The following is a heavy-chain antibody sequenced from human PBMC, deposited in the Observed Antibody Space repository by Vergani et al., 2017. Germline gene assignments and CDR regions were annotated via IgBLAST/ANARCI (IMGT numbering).Heavy chain of an antibody. J-gene: IGHJ6*03. CDR3: ARGRVQSWRLSYYYYMGV. CDR1: GGTFTSYD. D-gene: IGHD1-1*01. V-gene: IGHV1-8*01. CDR2: MSPNSGKT. Sequence: QVQLVQSGAEVKKPGSSVKVSCKASGGTFTSYDINWVRQATGQGLEWMGWMSPNSGKTGYAQKFQGRVTFTRNTSISTAYMEVSSLRSEDTAVYYCARGRVQSWRLSYYYYMGVWGKGTTVTVSS.